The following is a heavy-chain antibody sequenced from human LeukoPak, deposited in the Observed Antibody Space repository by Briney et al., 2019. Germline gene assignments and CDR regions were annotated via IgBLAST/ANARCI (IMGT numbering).Heavy chain of an antibody. V-gene: IGHV3-7*01. CDR2: VKQDGSEK. D-gene: IGHD3-3*01. CDR3: ARDSPSFDFWSGYYDAFDI. J-gene: IGHJ3*02. Sequence: PGGSLRLSCAASGFTFSSYWMSWVRQAPGKGLEWVANVKQDGSEKYYVDSVKGRFTISRDNAKNSLYLQMNRLRAEDTAVYYCARDSPSFDFWSGYYDAFDIWGQGTMVTVSS. CDR1: GFTFSSYW.